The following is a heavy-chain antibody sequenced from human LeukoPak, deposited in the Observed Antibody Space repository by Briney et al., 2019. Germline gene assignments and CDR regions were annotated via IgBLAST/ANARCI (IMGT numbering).Heavy chain of an antibody. CDR3: AKDLEWLGPNYYYYMDV. Sequence: GGSLRLSCAASGFTFSSYWMSWVRQAPGRGLEWVANIKKDGSEKYYVDSVKGRFTISRDNSKNTLYLQMNSLRAEDTAVYYCAKDLEWLGPNYYYYMDVWGKGTTVTISS. CDR1: GFTFSSYW. V-gene: IGHV3-7*01. J-gene: IGHJ6*03. CDR2: IKKDGSEK. D-gene: IGHD6-19*01.